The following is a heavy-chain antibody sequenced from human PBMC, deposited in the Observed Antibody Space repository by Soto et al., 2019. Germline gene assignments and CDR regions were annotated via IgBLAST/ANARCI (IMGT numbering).Heavy chain of an antibody. CDR2: IYYSGST. D-gene: IGHD1-1*01. CDR3: ARRYGYSFDY. V-gene: IGHV4-59*08. CDR1: GGSISSYY. Sequence: QVQLQESGPGLVKPSETLSLTCTVSGGSISSYYWSWIRQPPGKGLEWIGYIYYSGSTNYNPSLKSRVTISVDTSKNQFSLYLSSMTAADTAVYYSARRYGYSFDYWCQGTLVTVSS. J-gene: IGHJ4*02.